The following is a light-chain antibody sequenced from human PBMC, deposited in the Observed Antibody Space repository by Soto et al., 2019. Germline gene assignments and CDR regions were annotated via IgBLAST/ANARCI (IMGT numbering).Light chain of an antibody. V-gene: IGLV8-61*01. J-gene: IGLJ2*01. Sequence: QTVVSQEPSFSVSPGETVTLTCGLTSASVLTSYYPSWYQQTPGQAPRTLIYSTNIRSSGVPDRCSGSILGNKAALTITGAQADDESEYYCALYVGSGTVVFGGGTKLTVL. CDR3: ALYVGSGTVV. CDR1: SASVLTSYY. CDR2: STN.